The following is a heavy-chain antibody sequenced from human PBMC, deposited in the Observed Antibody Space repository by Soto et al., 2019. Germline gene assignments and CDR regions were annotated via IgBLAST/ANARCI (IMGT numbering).Heavy chain of an antibody. CDR2: IYYSGST. V-gene: IGHV4-30-4*01. CDR1: GGSISSGDYY. J-gene: IGHJ5*02. Sequence: SETLSLTCTVSGGSISSGDYYWSCIRQPPGKGLEWIGYIYYSGSTYYNPSLKSRVTISVDTSKNQFSLKLSSVTAADTAVYYCARGPHNWNERGWFDPWGQGTLVTVSS. CDR3: ARGPHNWNERGWFDP. D-gene: IGHD1-20*01.